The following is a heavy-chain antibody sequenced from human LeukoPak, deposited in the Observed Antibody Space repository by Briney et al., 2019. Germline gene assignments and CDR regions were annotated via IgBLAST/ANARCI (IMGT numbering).Heavy chain of an antibody. Sequence: ASVKVSCKASGYTFTSYYMHWVRQAPGQGPEWMGIINPSGGSTSYAQKFQGRVTMTRDTSTSTVYMELSSLRSEDTAVYYCARSSVTIFGPGQLNWFDPWGQGTLVTVPS. CDR3: ARSSVTIFGPGQLNWFDP. CDR1: GYTFTSYY. D-gene: IGHD3-3*01. V-gene: IGHV1-46*01. CDR2: INPSGGST. J-gene: IGHJ5*02.